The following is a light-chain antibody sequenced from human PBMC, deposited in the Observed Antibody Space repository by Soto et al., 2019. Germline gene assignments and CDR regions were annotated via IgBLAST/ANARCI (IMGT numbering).Light chain of an antibody. CDR3: SSHKGSLDA. J-gene: IGLJ1*01. CDR2: DVS. Sequence: QSVLTQPPSASGSPGQSVSISCTGTSSDVGAYNYVSWYQQHPGKAPKLMIYDVSKRPSGVPDRFSGSKSGNTASLTVSGLPAEDEADYYCSSHKGSLDAFGHGPKVPAL. V-gene: IGLV2-8*01. CDR1: SSDVGAYNY.